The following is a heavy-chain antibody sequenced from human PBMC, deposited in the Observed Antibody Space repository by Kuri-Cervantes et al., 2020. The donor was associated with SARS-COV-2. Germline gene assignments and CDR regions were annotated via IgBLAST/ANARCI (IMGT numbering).Heavy chain of an antibody. CDR3: ARVGWGSPFDY. Sequence: GGSLRLSCAASGFTFSSYGMHWVRQAPGKGLEWVAVIWYDGSNTYYADSLKGRFTISRDNAKNSLYLQMNSLRAEDTAVYYCARVGWGSPFDYWGQGTLVTVSS. CDR1: GFTFSSYG. V-gene: IGHV3-33*01. J-gene: IGHJ4*02. D-gene: IGHD7-27*01. CDR2: IWYDGSNT.